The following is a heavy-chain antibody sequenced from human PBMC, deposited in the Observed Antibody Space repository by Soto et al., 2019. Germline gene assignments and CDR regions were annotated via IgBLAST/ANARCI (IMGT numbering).Heavy chain of an antibody. CDR2: ISAYNGNT. CDR3: ARDDPLRYFDWLLLYYYYYGMDV. J-gene: IGHJ6*02. D-gene: IGHD3-9*01. CDR1: GYTFTSYG. Sequence: VASVKVSCKASGYTFTSYGISWVRQAPGQGLEWMGWISAYNGNTNYAQKLQGRVTMTTDTSTSTAYMELRSLRSDDTAVYYCARDDPLRYFDWLLLYYYYYGMDVWGPGTTATVSS. V-gene: IGHV1-18*01.